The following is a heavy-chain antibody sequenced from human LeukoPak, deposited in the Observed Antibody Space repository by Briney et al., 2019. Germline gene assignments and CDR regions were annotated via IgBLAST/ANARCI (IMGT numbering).Heavy chain of an antibody. CDR1: GYTFTNYG. CDR3: ARHQGGRGGYWLDF. CDR2: ISAYNGNT. D-gene: IGHD3-22*01. J-gene: IGHJ5*01. Sequence: PGASVKVSCKASGYTFTNYGISWVRQAPGQGLEWMGWISAYNGNTNYAHQLQGRVTMTTDASTRTAYMELRSLRSDDTAVFYCARHQGGRGGYWLDFWGQGTLVTVSS. V-gene: IGHV1-18*01.